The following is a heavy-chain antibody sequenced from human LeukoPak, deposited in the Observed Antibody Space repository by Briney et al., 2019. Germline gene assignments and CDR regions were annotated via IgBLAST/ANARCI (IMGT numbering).Heavy chain of an antibody. CDR2: IIPIFGTA. Sequence: PVKVSCKASGGTFSSYAISWVRQAPGQGLEWMGGIIPIFGTANYAQKFQGRVTITADESTSTAYMELSSLRSEDTAVYYCARDLCSSTSCSPGPFDYWGQGTLVTVSS. V-gene: IGHV1-69*13. J-gene: IGHJ4*02. CDR1: GGTFSSYA. D-gene: IGHD2-2*01. CDR3: ARDLCSSTSCSPGPFDY.